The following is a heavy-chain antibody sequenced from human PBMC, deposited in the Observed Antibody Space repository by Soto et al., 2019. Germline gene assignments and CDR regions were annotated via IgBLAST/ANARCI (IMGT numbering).Heavy chain of an antibody. V-gene: IGHV3-48*03. CDR3: ARLGGRTVVFDSARNAFDA. Sequence: LGWSVRLSCAASGFTFSSYGMNWVRQAPGKGLAWVSYISSSGSTIYYADSVKGRFTISRDNAKNSLYLQMNSLRAEDTAVYYCARLGGRTVVFDSARNAFDARGKETMFTV. CDR1: GFTFSSYG. J-gene: IGHJ3*01. CDR2: ISSSGSTI. D-gene: IGHD3-16*01.